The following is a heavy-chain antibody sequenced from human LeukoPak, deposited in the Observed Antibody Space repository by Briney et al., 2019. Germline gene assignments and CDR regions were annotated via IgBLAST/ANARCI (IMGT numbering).Heavy chain of an antibody. CDR2: INHSGST. V-gene: IGHV4-34*01. CDR1: GGSFSGYY. CDR3: ARRRIAARPLLPFDY. D-gene: IGHD6-6*01. Sequence: SETLSLTCAVYGGSFSGYYWSWIRQPPGKGLEWIGEINHSGSTNYNPSLKSRVTISVDTSKNQFSLKLSSVTAADAAVYYCARRRIAARPLLPFDYWGQGTLVTVSS. J-gene: IGHJ4*02.